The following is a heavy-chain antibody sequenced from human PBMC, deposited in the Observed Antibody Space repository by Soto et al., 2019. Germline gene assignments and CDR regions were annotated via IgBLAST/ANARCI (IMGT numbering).Heavy chain of an antibody. Sequence: GASVKVSCKASGGTFSSYAISWVRQAPGQGLEWMGGIIPIFGTANYAQKFQGRVTITADESTSTAYMELSSLRSEDTAVYYCARSEMATIHPYYYYGMDVWGQGTTVTVSS. V-gene: IGHV1-69*13. CDR2: IIPIFGTA. D-gene: IGHD5-12*01. J-gene: IGHJ6*02. CDR3: ARSEMATIHPYYYYGMDV. CDR1: GGTFSSYA.